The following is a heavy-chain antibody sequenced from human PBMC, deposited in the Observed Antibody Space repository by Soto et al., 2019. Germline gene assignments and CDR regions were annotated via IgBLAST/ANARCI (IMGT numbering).Heavy chain of an antibody. J-gene: IGHJ6*02. D-gene: IGHD6-19*01. CDR3: ASTVQKDLASKSSGWHSVTPTHYYYGMDV. CDR2: TYYRSKWYN. Sequence: PSQTLSLTCAISGDSVSSNSAAWNWIRQSPSRGLEWLGRTYYRSKWYNDYAVSVKSRITINPDTSKNQFSLQLITLTPEDTAVYYCASTVQKDLASKSSGWHSVTPTHYYYGMDVWGQGTTVTVSS. CDR1: GDSVSSNSAA. V-gene: IGHV6-1*01.